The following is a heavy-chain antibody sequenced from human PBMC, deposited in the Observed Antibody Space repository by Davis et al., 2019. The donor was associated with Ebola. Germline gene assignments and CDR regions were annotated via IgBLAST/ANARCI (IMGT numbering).Heavy chain of an antibody. CDR1: GGSISSSNW. Sequence: MPSETLSLTCAVSGGSISSSNWWSWVRQPPGKGLEWIGEIYHSGSTNYNPSLKSRVTISVDTSKNQFSLKLSSVTATDTAVYYCARLDYPGGYYGMDVWGQGTTVTVSS. V-gene: IGHV4-4*02. D-gene: IGHD4-11*01. CDR2: IYHSGST. J-gene: IGHJ6*02. CDR3: ARLDYPGGYYGMDV.